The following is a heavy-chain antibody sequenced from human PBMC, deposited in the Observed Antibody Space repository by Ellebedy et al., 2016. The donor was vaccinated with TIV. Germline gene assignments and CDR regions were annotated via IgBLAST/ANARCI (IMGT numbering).Heavy chain of an antibody. V-gene: IGHV3-7*03. J-gene: IGHJ4*02. CDR1: GFTFRTYW. D-gene: IGHD4-23*01. CDR3: ARGGNHFFGH. Sequence: GESLKISCAASGFTFRTYWMSWVRQAPGKGLEWVANIKEDGSEKHYVDSVEGRFTISRDNAKNSLYIQMNSLRAEDTAVYYCARGGNHFFGHWGQGNVVTVSS. CDR2: IKEDGSEK.